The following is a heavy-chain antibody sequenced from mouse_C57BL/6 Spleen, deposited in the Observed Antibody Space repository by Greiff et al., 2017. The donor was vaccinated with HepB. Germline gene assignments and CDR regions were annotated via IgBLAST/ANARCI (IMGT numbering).Heavy chain of an antibody. CDR2: ISSGSSTI. J-gene: IGHJ2*01. CDR1: GFTFSDYG. D-gene: IGHD1-1*01. Sequence: EVKLMESGGGLVKPGGSLKLSCAASGFTFSDYGMHWVRQAPEKGLEWVAYISSGSSTIYYADTVKGRFTISRDNAKNTLFLQMTSLRSEDTAMYYCARGYYGSSYGSFDYWGQGTTLTVSS. CDR3: ARGYYGSSYGSFDY. V-gene: IGHV5-17*01.